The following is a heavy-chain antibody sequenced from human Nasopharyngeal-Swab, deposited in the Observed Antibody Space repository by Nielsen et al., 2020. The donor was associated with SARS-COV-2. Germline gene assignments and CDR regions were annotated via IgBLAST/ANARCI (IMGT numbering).Heavy chain of an antibody. CDR1: GYISNSYG. D-gene: IGHD5-12*01. CDR3: ARGKRLHP. Sequence: ASVKVSCKASGYISNSYGISWVRQAPGQGLEWMGWVSTINGDTNYAQRFQGRVTMTTDTSTSTAYMELRSLRSDDTAVYYCARGKRLHPWGQGTLVTVSS. J-gene: IGHJ5*02. V-gene: IGHV1-18*04. CDR2: VSTINGDT.